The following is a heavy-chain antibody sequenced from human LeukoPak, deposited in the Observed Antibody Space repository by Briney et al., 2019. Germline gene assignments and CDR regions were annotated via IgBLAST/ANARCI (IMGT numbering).Heavy chain of an antibody. Sequence: GGSLRLSCAASGFTFSSYAMHWVRQAPGKGLEGVAVISYDGSNKYYADSVKGRFTISRDNSKNTLYLQMNSLRAEDTAVYYCARTQYYYDSSGYYGYWGQGTLVTVSS. CDR3: ARTQYYYDSSGYYGY. J-gene: IGHJ4*02. V-gene: IGHV3-30-3*01. CDR2: ISYDGSNK. CDR1: GFTFSSYA. D-gene: IGHD3-22*01.